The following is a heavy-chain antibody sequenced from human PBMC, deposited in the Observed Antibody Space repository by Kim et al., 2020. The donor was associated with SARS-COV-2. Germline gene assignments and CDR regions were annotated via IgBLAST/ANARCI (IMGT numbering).Heavy chain of an antibody. D-gene: IGHD2-15*01. CDR3: EKGECSGNCYTTDH. V-gene: IGHV3-23*01. J-gene: IGHJ4*02. Sequence: ASTVRGRFTISRDNSKNTLYLQMNSLRAEDTAVCYCEKGECSGNCYTTDHWGRGTLVTVSS.